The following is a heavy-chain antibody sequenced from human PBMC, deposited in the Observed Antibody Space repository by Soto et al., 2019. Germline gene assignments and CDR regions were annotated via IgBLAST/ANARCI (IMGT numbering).Heavy chain of an antibody. J-gene: IGHJ4*02. CDR2: ISSSGSTI. D-gene: IGHD4-17*01. CDR3: ARYHTAYGDLHFDY. V-gene: IGHV3-48*03. CDR1: GFTFSSYE. Sequence: GGSLRLSCAASGFTFSSYEMNWVRQAPGKGLEWVSYISSSGSTIYYADSVKGRFTISRDNAKNSLCLQMNSLRAEDTAVYYCARYHTAYGDLHFDYWGQGTLVTVSS.